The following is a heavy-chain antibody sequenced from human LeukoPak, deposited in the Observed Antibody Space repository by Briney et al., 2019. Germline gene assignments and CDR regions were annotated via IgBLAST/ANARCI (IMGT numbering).Heavy chain of an antibody. CDR1: GFTFSSYS. D-gene: IGHD3-16*01. CDR2: ISGSGGST. V-gene: IGHV3-23*01. J-gene: IGHJ3*02. CDR3: AKVLGGAFDI. Sequence: GGSLRLSCAASGFTFSSYSMNWVRQAPGKGLEWVSAISGSGGSTYYADSVKGRFTISRDNSKNTLYLQMNSLRAEDTAVYYCAKVLGGAFDIWGQGTMVTVSS.